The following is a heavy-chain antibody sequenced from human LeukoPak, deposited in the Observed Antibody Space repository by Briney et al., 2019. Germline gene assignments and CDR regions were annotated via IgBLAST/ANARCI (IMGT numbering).Heavy chain of an antibody. D-gene: IGHD5-18*01. J-gene: IGHJ4*02. CDR2: IYYSENT. Sequence: PSETLSLTCSVSGGSINNADYYWSWIRQPPGKGLEWIGYIYYSENTYYNPSLKSRVIISVDTSKNQFSLKLISVTAADTAVYFCARERTDTSMDYWGQGTLVTVSS. V-gene: IGHV4-30-4*01. CDR1: GGSINNADYY. CDR3: ARERTDTSMDY.